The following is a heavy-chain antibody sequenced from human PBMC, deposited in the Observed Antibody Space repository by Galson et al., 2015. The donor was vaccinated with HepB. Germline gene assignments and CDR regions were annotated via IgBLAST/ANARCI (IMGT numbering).Heavy chain of an antibody. J-gene: IGHJ4*02. CDR1: GFTFSNAW. CDR2: IKSKTDGGTT. Sequence: SLRLSCAASGFTFSNAWMSWVRQAPGKGLERVGRIKSKTDGGTTDYAAPVKGRFTISRDDSKNTLYLQMNSLKTEDTAVYYCTTDRYYDSSEDYWGQGTLVTVSS. V-gene: IGHV3-15*01. D-gene: IGHD3-22*01. CDR3: TTDRYYDSSEDY.